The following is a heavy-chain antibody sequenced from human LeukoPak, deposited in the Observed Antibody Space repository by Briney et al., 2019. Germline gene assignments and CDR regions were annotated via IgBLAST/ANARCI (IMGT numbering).Heavy chain of an antibody. J-gene: IGHJ3*02. CDR3: TRDLSWELHAFDI. Sequence: GGSLRLSCAASGFTFSSYSMNWVRQASGKGLEWVSYISSSSSTIYYADSVKGRFTTSRDNAKNSLYLQMNSLRAEDTAVYYCTRDLSWELHAFDIWGQGTMVTVSS. CDR2: ISSSSSTI. V-gene: IGHV3-48*01. CDR1: GFTFSSYS. D-gene: IGHD1-26*01.